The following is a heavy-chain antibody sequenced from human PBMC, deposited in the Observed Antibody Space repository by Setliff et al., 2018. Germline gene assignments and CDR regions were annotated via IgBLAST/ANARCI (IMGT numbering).Heavy chain of an antibody. CDR3: ARDKDKDFDF. V-gene: IGHV3-48*03. J-gene: IGHJ4*02. CDR1: GFSFRSYE. Sequence: GESLKISCAAFGFSFRSYEMNWVRQAPGKGLEWVSHISSDAATIYYADSVKGRFTISRDNAKNSLYLQISSLTVEDTAVYYCARDKDKDFDFWGQGTLVTVSS. CDR2: ISSDAATI.